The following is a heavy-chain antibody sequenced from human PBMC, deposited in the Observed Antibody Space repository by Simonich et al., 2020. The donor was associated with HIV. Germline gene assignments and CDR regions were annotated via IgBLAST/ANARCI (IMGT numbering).Heavy chain of an antibody. J-gene: IGHJ1*01. CDR1: GYTFTGYY. Sequence: QVQLVQSGAEVKKPGASVKVSCKASGYTFTGYYMHWVRQAPGQGLEWMGRINPNSGGTNYAQKFQGRLTMTRDMSTSTVYMGLSSLRSEDTAVFYCARVDIATAGRYFHHWGQGTLVTVSS. D-gene: IGHD6-13*01. CDR3: ARVDIATAGRYFHH. CDR2: INPNSGGT. V-gene: IGHV1-2*06.